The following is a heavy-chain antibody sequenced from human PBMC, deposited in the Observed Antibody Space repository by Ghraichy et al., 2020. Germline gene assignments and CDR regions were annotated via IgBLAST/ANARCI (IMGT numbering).Heavy chain of an antibody. Sequence: GESLNISCAASGFTFSSYAMSWVRQAPGKGLEWVSAISGSGGSTYYADSVKGRFTISRDNSKNTLYLQMNSLRAEDTAVYYCAKVSERVYYDFWSGLNWFDPWGQGTLVTVSS. V-gene: IGHV3-23*01. CDR3: AKVSERVYYDFWSGLNWFDP. D-gene: IGHD3-3*01. CDR1: GFTFSSYA. J-gene: IGHJ5*02. CDR2: ISGSGGST.